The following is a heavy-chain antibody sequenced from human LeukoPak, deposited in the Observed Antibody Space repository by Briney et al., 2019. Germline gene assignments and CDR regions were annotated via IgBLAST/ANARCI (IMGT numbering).Heavy chain of an antibody. CDR3: ARDSDVSGSYFGCFDY. J-gene: IGHJ4*02. D-gene: IGHD1-26*01. V-gene: IGHV3-21*01. CDR1: GFTFSSYS. Sequence: YPGGSLRLSCAASGFTFSSYSMNWVRQAPGKGLEWVSSISSSSSYINYADSVKGRFTISRDNARNSLYLQMSSLRAEDTAVYYCARDSDVSGSYFGCFDYWGQGTLVTVSS. CDR2: ISSSSSYI.